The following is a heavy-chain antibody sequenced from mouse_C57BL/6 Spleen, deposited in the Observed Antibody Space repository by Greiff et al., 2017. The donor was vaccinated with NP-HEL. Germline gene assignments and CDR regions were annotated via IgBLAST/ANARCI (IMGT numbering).Heavy chain of an antibody. J-gene: IGHJ1*03. CDR1: GYTFTDYY. CDR2: INPNNGGT. CDR3: ARDWYFDV. Sequence: EVQLQQSGPELVKPGASAKISCKASGYTFTDYYMNWVKQSHGKSLEWIGDINPNNGGTSYNQKFKGKATLTVDKSSSTAYMELRSLTSEDSAVYYCARDWYFDVWGTGTTVTVSS. V-gene: IGHV1-26*01.